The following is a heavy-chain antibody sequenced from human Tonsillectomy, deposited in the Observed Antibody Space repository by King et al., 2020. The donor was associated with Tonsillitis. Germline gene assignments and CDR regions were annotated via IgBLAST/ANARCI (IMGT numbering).Heavy chain of an antibody. CDR2: IRSSGTT. J-gene: IGHJ4*02. Sequence: QLQESGPGLVKPSQTLSLTCTVSVGSIISGSYYWNWIRRPAGKGLEWIGLIRSSGTTTYSPSLPRRLTISMDTSKNQFSLTLTSVTAADTAVYYCAGQLDLATIIDYWGQGTLVTVSS. CDR1: VGSIISGSYY. D-gene: IGHD5-24*01. CDR3: AGQLDLATIIDY. V-gene: IGHV4-61*02.